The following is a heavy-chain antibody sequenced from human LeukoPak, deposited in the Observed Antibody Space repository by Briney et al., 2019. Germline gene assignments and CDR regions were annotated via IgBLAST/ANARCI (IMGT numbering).Heavy chain of an antibody. D-gene: IGHD3-22*01. J-gene: IGHJ3*02. V-gene: IGHV3-23*01. CDR1: GFPFSSYA. CDR2: IIGSGGST. CDR3: AKDLSVTMIVVVIPNDAFDI. Sequence: GSLRLSCAASGFPFSSYAMSWVRQAPGKGLEWVSAIIGSGGSTYYADSVKGRFTISRDNSKNTLYLQMNSLRAEDTAVYYCAKDLSVTMIVVVIPNDAFDIWGQGTMVTVSS.